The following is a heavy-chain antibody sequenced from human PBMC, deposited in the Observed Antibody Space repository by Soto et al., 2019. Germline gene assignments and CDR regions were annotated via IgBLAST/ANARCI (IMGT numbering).Heavy chain of an antibody. V-gene: IGHV3-53*01. CDR2: IYPAGNT. J-gene: IGHJ4*02. CDR1: GFTVSSHH. CDR3: ARGLDTAKSGY. Sequence: VQLVESGGGLIQPGGSLRLSCAASGFTVSSHHMTWVRQAPGRGPEWVSTIYPAGNTFYADSVKGRFTNSRDTSKNMLSLQMNSLRDDDTAVYYCARGLDTAKSGYWGQGTLVTVSS. D-gene: IGHD5-18*01.